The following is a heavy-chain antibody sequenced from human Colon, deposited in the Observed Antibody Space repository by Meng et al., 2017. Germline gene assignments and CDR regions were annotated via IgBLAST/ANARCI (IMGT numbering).Heavy chain of an antibody. CDR2: INGDGSSI. D-gene: IGHD2-15*01. V-gene: IGHV3-74*01. CDR3: ARDGGHRADS. Sequence: GGSLRLSCAASGFTFSSYWMHWVRQVPGKGLVWVSRINGDGSSISYADSVKGRFTISRDNAKNTLYLQMNSLRAEDTVVYYCARDGGHRADSWGQGTLVTVSS. J-gene: IGHJ4*02. CDR1: GFTFSSYW.